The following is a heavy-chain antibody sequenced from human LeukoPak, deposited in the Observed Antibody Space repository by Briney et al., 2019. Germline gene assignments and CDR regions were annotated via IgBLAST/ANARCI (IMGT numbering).Heavy chain of an antibody. J-gene: IGHJ6*02. CDR3: ARDRRSYYDSSGYYSDYYYYGMDV. D-gene: IGHD3-22*01. CDR2: ISYDGSNK. V-gene: IGHV3-30-3*01. CDR1: GFTFSSYA. Sequence: QPGGSLRLSCAASGFTFSSYAMHWVRQAPGKGLEWVAVISYDGSNKYYADSVKGRFTISRDNSKNTLYLQMNSLRAEDTAVYYCARDRRSYYDSSGYYSDYYYYGMDVWGQGTTVTVS.